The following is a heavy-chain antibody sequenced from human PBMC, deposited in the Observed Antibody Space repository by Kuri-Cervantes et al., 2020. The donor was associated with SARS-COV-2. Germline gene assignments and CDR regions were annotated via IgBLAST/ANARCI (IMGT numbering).Heavy chain of an antibody. J-gene: IGHJ3*02. CDR3: ARDIVLMVYAPSSSLPSDAFGI. CDR1: GFTFNDFA. V-gene: IGHV3-21*05. D-gene: IGHD2-8*01. Sequence: GGSLRLSCAASGFTFNDFAMHWVRQAPGKGLEWVSYISSSSSYIYYADAVKGRFTISRDNAKNSLYLQMNSLRAEDTAVYYCARDIVLMVYAPSSSLPSDAFGIWGQGTMVTVSS. CDR2: ISSSSSYI.